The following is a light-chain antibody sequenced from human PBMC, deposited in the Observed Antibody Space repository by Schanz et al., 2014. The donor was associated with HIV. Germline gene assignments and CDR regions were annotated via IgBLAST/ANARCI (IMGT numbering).Light chain of an antibody. CDR1: QTVYSF. V-gene: IGKV3-11*01. CDR3: YQRSEWPRT. CDR2: DAS. J-gene: IGKJ4*01. Sequence: EIVLTQSPGTLSLSPGERVTLSCRASQTVYSFLAWYQQKAGQSPRLLIYDASKRAPGVPDRFSGFRSGTDFTLTISSLEPEDVAVYYCYQRSEWPRTFGGGTRVEIK.